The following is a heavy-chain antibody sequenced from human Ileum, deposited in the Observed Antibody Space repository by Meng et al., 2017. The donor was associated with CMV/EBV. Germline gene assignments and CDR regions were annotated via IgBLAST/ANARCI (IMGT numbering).Heavy chain of an antibody. CDR1: GFIFRNTW. CDR3: ATSGLNYYGIDV. V-gene: IGHV3-15*05. D-gene: IGHD3/OR15-3a*01. J-gene: IGHJ6*02. Sequence: GESLKISCAASGFIFRNTWMTLVRQAPGKGLYWLGRIKSRSDGAKTDYPAPLKGRVTISRDDSRNTLYLEMTALTTEDTGVYYCATSGLNYYGIDVWGQGTTVTVSS. CDR2: IKSRSDGAKT.